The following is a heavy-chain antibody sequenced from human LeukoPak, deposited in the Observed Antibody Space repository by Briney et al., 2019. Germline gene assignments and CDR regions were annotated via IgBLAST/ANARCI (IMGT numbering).Heavy chain of an antibody. D-gene: IGHD3-10*01. CDR3: ARAKNYGPDY. CDR1: GASISSSSDY. CDR2: MYYGGST. Sequence: SETLSLTCTVSGASISSSSDYWGWIRQPPGKGLGWIGRMYYGGSTYYNPSLKSRVTMSVDPSKNHFSLKLSCVTAADTAVYYCARAKNYGPDYWGQGTLVTVSS. V-gene: IGHV4-39*02. J-gene: IGHJ4*02.